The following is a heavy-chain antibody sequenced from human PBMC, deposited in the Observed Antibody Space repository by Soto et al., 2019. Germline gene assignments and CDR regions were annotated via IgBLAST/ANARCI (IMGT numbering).Heavy chain of an antibody. CDR1: GGSISSYY. Sequence: QVQLQESGPGLVKPSETLSLTCTVSGGSISSYYWSWIRQPPGKGLEWIGYIYYSGSTNYNPSLKRRVTISVESSKNQFSLKLSSVTAADTAVYYCAGRASRYYYDSSGYFDYWGQGTLVTVSS. J-gene: IGHJ4*02. D-gene: IGHD3-22*01. CDR3: AGRASRYYYDSSGYFDY. V-gene: IGHV4-59*01. CDR2: IYYSGST.